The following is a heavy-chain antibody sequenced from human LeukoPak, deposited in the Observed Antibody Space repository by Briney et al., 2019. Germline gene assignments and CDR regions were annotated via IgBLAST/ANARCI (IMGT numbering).Heavy chain of an antibody. Sequence: SVKVSCKASGGTFSSYAISWVRQAPGQGLEWMGGIIPIFGTANYAQKFQGRVTITADKSTSTAYMELSSLRSEDTAVYYCARDLRGYSGYDLGPYYFDYWGQGTLVTVSS. CDR3: ARDLRGYSGYDLGPYYFDY. J-gene: IGHJ4*02. D-gene: IGHD5-12*01. V-gene: IGHV1-69*06. CDR2: IIPIFGTA. CDR1: GGTFSSYA.